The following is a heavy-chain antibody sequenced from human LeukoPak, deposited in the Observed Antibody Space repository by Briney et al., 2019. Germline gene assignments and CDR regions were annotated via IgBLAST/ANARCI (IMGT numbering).Heavy chain of an antibody. D-gene: IGHD6-6*01. V-gene: IGHV4-61*02. CDR3: ARDRRLAPSSIAAQDVTY. CDR2: IYTSGST. J-gene: IGHJ4*02. Sequence: SQTLSLTCTVSGGSISSGSYYWSWIRQPAGKGLEWIGRIYTSGSTNYNPSLKSRVTISVDTSKNQFSLKLSSVTAADTAVYYCARDRRLAPSSIAAQDVTYWGQGTLVTVSS. CDR1: GGSISSGSYY.